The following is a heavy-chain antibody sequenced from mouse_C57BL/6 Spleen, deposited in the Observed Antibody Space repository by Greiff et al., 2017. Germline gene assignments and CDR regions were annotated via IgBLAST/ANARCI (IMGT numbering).Heavy chain of an antibody. V-gene: IGHV1-64*01. CDR3: ARPGTVVPYYFDY. CDR2: IHPNSGST. J-gene: IGHJ2*01. Sequence: QVQLQQPGAELVKPGASVKLSCKASGYTFTSYWMHWVKQRPGQGLEWIGMIHPNSGSTNYNEKFKSKATLTVDKSSSTAYMQLSSLTSEDSAVYYCARPGTVVPYYFDYWGQGTTLTVSS. D-gene: IGHD1-1*01. CDR1: GYTFTSYW.